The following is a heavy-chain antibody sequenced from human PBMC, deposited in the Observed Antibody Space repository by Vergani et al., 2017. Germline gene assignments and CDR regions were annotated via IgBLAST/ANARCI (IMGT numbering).Heavy chain of an antibody. Sequence: EVQLLQSGGGVIQPGGSVRLSCAASGFTFSACPMTWVRQAPGKGLEWVSGISGSVVSAYYTDSVKGRFTISRDNSKNMLFLQMNNLRTEDTAIYYCAKQYFVSGKYLFNYWGQGTLVTVSS. V-gene: IGHV3-23*01. CDR2: ISGSVVSA. D-gene: IGHD3-10*01. CDR3: AKQYFVSGKYLFNY. J-gene: IGHJ4*02. CDR1: GFTFSACP.